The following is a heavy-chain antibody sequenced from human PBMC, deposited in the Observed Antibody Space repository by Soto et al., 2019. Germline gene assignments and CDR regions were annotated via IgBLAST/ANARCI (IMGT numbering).Heavy chain of an antibody. V-gene: IGHV4-4*08. CDR1: GDSMNNYY. CDR2: IFPTWAT. Sequence: PSETLSLTCTLSGDSMNNYYWSWIRQTPGKGVEWIGYIFPTWATEYAPSLKSRITVSVDMSKGQFSLKVTTVTAADTAVYYCARQPVAPGLRYFDSWGQGTLVTVSS. J-gene: IGHJ4*02. D-gene: IGHD5-12*01. CDR3: ARQPVAPGLRYFDS.